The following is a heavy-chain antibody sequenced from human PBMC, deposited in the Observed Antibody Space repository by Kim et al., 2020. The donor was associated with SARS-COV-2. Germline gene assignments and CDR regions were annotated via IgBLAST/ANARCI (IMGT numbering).Heavy chain of an antibody. J-gene: IGHJ5*02. V-gene: IGHV4-59*01. CDR1: GDSISSYY. D-gene: IGHD6-13*01. Sequence: SETLSLTCTVSGDSISSYYWSWIRQPPGKGLEWIGYIYYTGSTNYNPSLKSRVTISVDTPKNQFSLKLSSVTAADTAVYYCAREQFSSSWFNGWFDPWG. CDR2: IYYTGST. CDR3: AREQFSSSWFNGWFDP.